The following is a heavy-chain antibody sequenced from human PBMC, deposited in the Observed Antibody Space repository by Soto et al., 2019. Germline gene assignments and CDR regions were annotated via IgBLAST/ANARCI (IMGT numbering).Heavy chain of an antibody. V-gene: IGHV4-59*12. J-gene: IGHJ4*02. Sequence: SETLSLTCTVSGGSISSYYWSWIRQPPGKGLEWIGYIYHSGSTYYNPSLKSRVTISVDRSKNQFSLKLSSVTAADTAVYYCARGRTIFVVVPAALQTDYWGQGTLVTVSS. CDR1: GGSISSYY. D-gene: IGHD2-2*01. CDR2: IYHSGST. CDR3: ARGRTIFVVVPAALQTDY.